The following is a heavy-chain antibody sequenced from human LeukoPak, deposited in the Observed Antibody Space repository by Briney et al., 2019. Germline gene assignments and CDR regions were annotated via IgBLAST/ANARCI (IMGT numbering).Heavy chain of an antibody. CDR3: ARLLRNIAAAVYYFDY. D-gene: IGHD6-13*01. J-gene: IGHJ4*02. V-gene: IGHV5-51*01. CDR2: IYPGDSDT. Sequence: GESLKISCTGSGYTFATYWIGWVRQMPGKGLEWMGIIYPGDSDTRYSPSFQGQVTISADKSISTAYLQWSSLKASDTAIYYCARLLRNIAAAVYYFDYWGQGTLVTVSS. CDR1: GYTFATYW.